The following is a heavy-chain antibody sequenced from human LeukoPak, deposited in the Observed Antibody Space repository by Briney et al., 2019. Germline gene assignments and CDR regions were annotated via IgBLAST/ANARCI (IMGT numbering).Heavy chain of an antibody. CDR1: GGSISSYY. D-gene: IGHD3-22*01. CDR2: IYYSGST. CDR3: ARSAYYYDSSGYYANDY. Sequence: SETLSLTCTVSGGSISSYYWSWIRQPPGKGLEWIGYIYYSGSTNYNPSLKCRVTISVDTSKNQFSLKLSSVTAADTAVYYCARSAYYYDSSGYYANDYWGQGTLVTVSS. V-gene: IGHV4-59*01. J-gene: IGHJ4*02.